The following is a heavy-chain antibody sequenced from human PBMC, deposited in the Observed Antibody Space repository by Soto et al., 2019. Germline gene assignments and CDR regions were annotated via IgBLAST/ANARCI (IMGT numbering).Heavy chain of an antibody. D-gene: IGHD6-19*01. Sequence: ASVKVSCKASGYTFTSHGIYWVRQAPGQGLEWLGWISAYNGKTNYVQNIQGRVTMTTDTSTTTAYMELRSLRSDDTAVYYCASSEFSSGWQWDPPACWGQGNLVTVSS. CDR3: ASSEFSSGWQWDPPAC. V-gene: IGHV1-18*01. CDR2: ISAYNGKT. J-gene: IGHJ4*02. CDR1: GYTFTSHG.